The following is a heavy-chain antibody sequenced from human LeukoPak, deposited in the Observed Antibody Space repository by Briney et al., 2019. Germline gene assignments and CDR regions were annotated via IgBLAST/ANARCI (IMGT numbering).Heavy chain of an antibody. Sequence: SETLSLTCTVSGDSISSYYWNWIRQPAGKGLEWIGRIYTSGSTNYNPSLKSRVTMSVDTSKNQFSLKLSSVTAADTAVYYCARLRYGSGSYYYYYGMDVWGQGTTVTVSS. D-gene: IGHD3-10*01. CDR2: IYTSGST. V-gene: IGHV4-4*07. CDR1: GDSISSYY. CDR3: ARLRYGSGSYYYYYGMDV. J-gene: IGHJ6*02.